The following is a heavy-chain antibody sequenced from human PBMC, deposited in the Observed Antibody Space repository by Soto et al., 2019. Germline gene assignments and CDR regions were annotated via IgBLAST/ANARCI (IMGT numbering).Heavy chain of an antibody. Sequence: ASVKVSCKASGYTFTSYAMHWVRQAPGQRLEWTGWINAGNGNTKYSQKFQGRVTITRDTSASTAYMELSSLRSEDTAVYYCARVGCSSTSCYASYYYYMDVWGKGTTVTVSS. V-gene: IGHV1-3*01. CDR1: GYTFTSYA. J-gene: IGHJ6*03. CDR2: INAGNGNT. CDR3: ARVGCSSTSCYASYYYYMDV. D-gene: IGHD2-2*01.